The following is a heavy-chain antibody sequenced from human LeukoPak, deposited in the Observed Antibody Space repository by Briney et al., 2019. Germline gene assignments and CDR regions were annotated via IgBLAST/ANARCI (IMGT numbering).Heavy chain of an antibody. V-gene: IGHV3-53*01. J-gene: IGHJ3*02. CDR2: IYDTGTT. D-gene: IGHD5-24*01. CDR1: GFTVYSNY. CDR3: AREGQGRDGYNHGLDI. Sequence: GGSLRLSCAASGFTVYSNYMTEVRQAPGKGLEWVSVIYDTGTTSYADSVKGRFTISRDNSKNTLLLQMNSLRAEDTAIYYCAREGQGRDGYNHGLDIWGQGTMVTVSS.